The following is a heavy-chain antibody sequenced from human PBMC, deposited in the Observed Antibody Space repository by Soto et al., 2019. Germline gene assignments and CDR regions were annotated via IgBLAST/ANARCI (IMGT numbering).Heavy chain of an antibody. CDR3: ARGMYNWNDLWDRGETGMDV. V-gene: IGHV1-46*01. Sequence: GASVQVSCKASGYTFTSYYMHWVRQAPGQGLEWMGIINPSGGSTSYAQKFQGRVTMTRDTSTSTVYMELSSLRSEDTAVYYCARGMYNWNDLWDRGETGMDVWGQGTTVTVSS. CDR1: GYTFTSYY. D-gene: IGHD1-1*01. CDR2: INPSGGST. J-gene: IGHJ6*02.